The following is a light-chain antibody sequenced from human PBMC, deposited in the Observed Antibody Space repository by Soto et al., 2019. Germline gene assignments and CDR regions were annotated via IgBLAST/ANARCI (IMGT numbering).Light chain of an antibody. J-gene: IGKJ1*01. CDR3: QQYYSTPPVT. CDR1: QNLLYSSNNKNY. CDR2: WAS. Sequence: DIVMTQSPDSLAVSLGDRATISCKSSQNLLYSSNNKNYLAWYQQKPGQPPKLLIYWASTRESGVPDRFSASGSGTDFTLPISSLQAEDVAVYYCQQYYSTPPVTFGQGTKVEIK. V-gene: IGKV4-1*01.